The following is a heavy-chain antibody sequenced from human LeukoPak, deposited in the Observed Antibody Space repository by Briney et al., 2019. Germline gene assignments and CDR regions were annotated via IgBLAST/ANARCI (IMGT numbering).Heavy chain of an antibody. CDR3: ARGVLGDFWSGYPYYYGMDV. J-gene: IGHJ6*02. Sequence: SETLSLTCAVYGGSFSGYYWSWIRQPPGKGLEWLGEINHSGSTNYNPSLKSRVTISVDTSKNQFSLKLSSVTAADTAVYYCARGVLGDFWSGYPYYYGMDVWGQGTTVTVSS. V-gene: IGHV4-34*01. D-gene: IGHD3-3*01. CDR1: GGSFSGYY. CDR2: INHSGST.